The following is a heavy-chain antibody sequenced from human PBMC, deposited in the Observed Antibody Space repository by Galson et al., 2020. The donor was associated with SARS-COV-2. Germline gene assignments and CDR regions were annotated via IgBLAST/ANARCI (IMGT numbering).Heavy chain of an antibody. D-gene: IGHD2-15*01. CDR1: GYTFTTFY. J-gene: IGHJ4*02. CDR2: ISPYNSNT. V-gene: IGHV1-18*01. CDR3: ARSLSLGDCIGGSCFFY. Sequence: ASVKVSCKASGYTFTTFYITWVRQAPGQGLEWMGKISPYNSNTNYTQKLQGRVTMTTDTSTSTAYMELRSLTSDDTAVYYCARSLSLGDCIGGSCFFYWGQGTLVTVSS.